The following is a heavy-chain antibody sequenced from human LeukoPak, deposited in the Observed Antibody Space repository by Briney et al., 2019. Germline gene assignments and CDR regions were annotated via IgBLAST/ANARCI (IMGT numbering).Heavy chain of an antibody. CDR2: INTDTGNP. J-gene: IGHJ3*02. Sequence: ASVKVSCKASGYTFTSYDINWVRQAPGQGLEWMGWINTDTGNPTYAQGFTGRFVSSLDTSVSTAYLQISSLKAEDTAVYYCARGTYGGNSGDTFDIWGQGTMVTVSS. D-gene: IGHD4-23*01. CDR1: GYTFTSYD. V-gene: IGHV7-4-1*02. CDR3: ARGTYGGNSGDTFDI.